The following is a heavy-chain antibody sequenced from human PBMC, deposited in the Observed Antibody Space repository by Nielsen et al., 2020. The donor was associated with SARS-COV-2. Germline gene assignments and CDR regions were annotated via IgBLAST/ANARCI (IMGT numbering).Heavy chain of an antibody. CDR3: ARDSTTESGDYVYY. Sequence: GGSLRLSCAASGFTFSSYAMSWVRQAPGKGLEWVSSISSSSSYIYYADSVKGRFTISRDNAKNSLYLQMNSLRAEDTAVYYCARDSTTESGDYVYYWGQGTLVTVSS. J-gene: IGHJ4*02. CDR1: GFTFSSYA. D-gene: IGHD2-2*01. V-gene: IGHV3-21*01. CDR2: ISSSSSYI.